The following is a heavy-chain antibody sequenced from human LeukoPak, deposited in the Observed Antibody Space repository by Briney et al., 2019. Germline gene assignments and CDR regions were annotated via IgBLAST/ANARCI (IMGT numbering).Heavy chain of an antibody. J-gene: IGHJ4*02. CDR2: ISLSGLT. D-gene: IGHD2-8*01. Sequence: GSLRLSCAASEFTFSSYAMLWVRQPPGQGLEWIGEISLSGLTNYNPSLKSRVTMALDKSKNHLSLNLTSVTAADTAVYYCSRENGAFSPFGYWGQGTLVTVPS. CDR1: EFTFSSYAM. V-gene: IGHV4-4*02. CDR3: SRENGAFSPFGY.